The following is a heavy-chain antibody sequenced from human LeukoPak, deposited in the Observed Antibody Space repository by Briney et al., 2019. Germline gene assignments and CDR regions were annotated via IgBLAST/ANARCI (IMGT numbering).Heavy chain of an antibody. D-gene: IGHD6-13*01. J-gene: IGHJ5*02. V-gene: IGHV3-23*01. CDR3: AKGVPNIAAAGNLLDP. CDR1: GFTFSSYA. Sequence: GGSLRLSCAASGFTFSSYAMSWVRQAPGKGLEWVSAISGSGGSTYYADSVKGRFTISRDNAKNTLNLQMNSLRAEDTAVYYCAKGVPNIAAAGNLLDPWGQGTLVTVSS. CDR2: ISGSGGST.